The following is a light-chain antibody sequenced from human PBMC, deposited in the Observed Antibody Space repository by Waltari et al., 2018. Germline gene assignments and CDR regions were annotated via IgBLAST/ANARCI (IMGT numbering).Light chain of an antibody. J-gene: IGLJ2*01. CDR2: GAT. CDR3: SSYTGSSTLVI. V-gene: IGLV2-14*01. Sequence: QSALTQPASVSGSPGQSITISCTGSSSDVGPYDYVPWYQHHPGKAPKLIIYGATKRPSGVSNRFSGSKSGNTASLTISGVQAEDEADYYCSSYTGSSTLVIFGGGTKLTVL. CDR1: SSDVGPYDY.